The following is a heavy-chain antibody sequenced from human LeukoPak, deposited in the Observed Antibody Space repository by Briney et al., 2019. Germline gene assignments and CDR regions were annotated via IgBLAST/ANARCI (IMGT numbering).Heavy chain of an antibody. CDR2: IIPIFGTA. CDR3: ARNSAITGLFDY. D-gene: IGHD5-24*01. V-gene: IGHV1-69*05. CDR1: GGTFSSYA. Sequence: SVKVSCKASGGTFSSYAISWVRQAPGQGLEWMGRIIPIFGTANYAQKFQGRVTITTGESTSTAYMELSSLRSEDTAVYYCARNSAITGLFDYWGQGTLVTVSS. J-gene: IGHJ4*02.